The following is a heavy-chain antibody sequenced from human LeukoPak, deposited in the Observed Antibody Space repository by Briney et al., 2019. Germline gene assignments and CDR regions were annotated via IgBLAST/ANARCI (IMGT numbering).Heavy chain of an antibody. Sequence: ASVKVSCKASGYTFTSYEINWVRQASGQGLEWMGWMNPDSGDTAYSQNFQGRITMTGSTSISTAYMELSSLRSEDTAVYYCARGLGTYDSSELTWPMISFWGQGTVVTVSS. CDR3: ARGLGTYDSSELTWPMISF. CDR1: GYTFTSYE. V-gene: IGHV1-8*01. D-gene: IGHD3-22*01. J-gene: IGHJ4*02. CDR2: MNPDSGDT.